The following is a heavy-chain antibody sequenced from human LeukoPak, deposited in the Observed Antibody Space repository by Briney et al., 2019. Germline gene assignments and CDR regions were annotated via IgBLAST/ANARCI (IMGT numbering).Heavy chain of an antibody. J-gene: IGHJ5*02. CDR1: GFTFTSYS. V-gene: IGHV3-23*01. CDR2: ISGGGGST. Sequence: GGSLRLSCAASGFTFTSYSMNWVRQAPGKGLEWVSTISGGGGSTYYADSVKGRFTISRDNSKNTLYLQVNSLRAEDTAVYYCAKIPGVYYDFWSGLCWFDPWGQGTLVTVSS. D-gene: IGHD3-3*01. CDR3: AKIPGVYYDFWSGLCWFDP.